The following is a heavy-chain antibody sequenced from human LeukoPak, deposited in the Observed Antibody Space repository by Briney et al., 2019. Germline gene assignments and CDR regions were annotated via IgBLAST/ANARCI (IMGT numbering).Heavy chain of an antibody. CDR3: VRESPVAAVGRSWFDP. V-gene: IGHV3-23*01. Sequence: GGSLRLSCAASGFTFSSYAMSWVRQAPGERLEWVSTVSGSNGNTHYADSVKGRFTISRDNSKNTLYLQMNSLRAEDTAVYYCVRESPVAAVGRSWFDPWGQGTLVTVSS. D-gene: IGHD6-13*01. J-gene: IGHJ5*02. CDR1: GFTFSSYA. CDR2: VSGSNGNT.